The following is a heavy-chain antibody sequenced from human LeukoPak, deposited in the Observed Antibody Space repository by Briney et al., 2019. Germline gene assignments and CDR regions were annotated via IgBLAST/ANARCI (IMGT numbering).Heavy chain of an antibody. CDR2: ISTDGKST. V-gene: IGHV3-74*01. CDR3: VRDYQFIQEV. Sequence: PGGSLRLSCVASGFTFSNYWMLWVRQAPGKGLMWVSLISTDGKSTRYAESVKGRFTISRDNAKNALYLQMDILRVEDMALYFCVRDYQFIQEVWGQGTTVTVSS. J-gene: IGHJ6*02. D-gene: IGHD2-2*01. CDR1: GFTFSNYW.